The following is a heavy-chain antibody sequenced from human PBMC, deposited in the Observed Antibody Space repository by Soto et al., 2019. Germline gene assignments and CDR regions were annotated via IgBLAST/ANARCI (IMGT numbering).Heavy chain of an antibody. CDR1: GFTFSSYT. CDR2: ISSSGSTI. V-gene: IGHV3-48*02. CDR3: ASGLGSSRY. J-gene: IGHJ1*01. D-gene: IGHD3-10*01. Sequence: XGSRRLSCVASGFTFSSYTMNWVRQTPGRRLEWVAYISSSGSTIYYAESVKGRFTVSRDNAKSSLYLQMDGLRDEDTAVYYCASGLGSSRYWGQGSRVTVSS.